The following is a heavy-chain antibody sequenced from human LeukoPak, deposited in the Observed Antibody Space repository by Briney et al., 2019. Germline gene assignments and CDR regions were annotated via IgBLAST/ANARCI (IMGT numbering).Heavy chain of an antibody. CDR2: ISGSGGST. J-gene: IGHJ4*02. D-gene: IGHD3-3*01. V-gene: IGHV3-23*01. CDR3: ANPPSITIFGVVIIPVVY. CDR1: GFTFSRYA. Sequence: GGSLRLSCAASGFTFSRYAMSWVRQAPGKGLEWVSAISGSGGSTYYADSVNGRFTISRDNSKNTLYLQMNSLRAEDTAVYYCANPPSITIFGVVIIPVVYWGQGTLVTVSS.